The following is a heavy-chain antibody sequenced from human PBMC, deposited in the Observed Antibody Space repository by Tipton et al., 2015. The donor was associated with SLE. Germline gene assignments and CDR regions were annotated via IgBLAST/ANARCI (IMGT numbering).Heavy chain of an antibody. V-gene: IGHV4-38-2*02. D-gene: IGHD2/OR15-2a*01. CDR1: LYSIGSGFY. Sequence: TLSLTCTVSLYSIGSGFYWDWVRQAPGKGLEWVATMHHNGSTYYNPSLRSRVAVSMDSSRNQFSLRLKSVTAADTAVYFCARSSSVRTLLWPTFAYWGQGTLVTVSS. CDR2: MHHNGST. J-gene: IGHJ4*02. CDR3: ARSSSVRTLLWPTFAY.